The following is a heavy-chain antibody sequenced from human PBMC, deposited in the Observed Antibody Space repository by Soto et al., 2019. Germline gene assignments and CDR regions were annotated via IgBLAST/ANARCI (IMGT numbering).Heavy chain of an antibody. CDR3: ARGIWHIEEMIYRFYFDP. Sequence: SETLSLTCAVSGGSITSGAYSWSWIRQPPGKVLEWLGYLSQSGATYYNPSLERRVTISMDRSKNAFSLKLSSVTADDTAVYYCARGIWHIEEMIYRFYFDPWGPVTLVTVSS. CDR2: LSQSGAT. J-gene: IGHJ5*02. D-gene: IGHD2-21*01. V-gene: IGHV4-30-2*01. CDR1: GGSITSGAYS.